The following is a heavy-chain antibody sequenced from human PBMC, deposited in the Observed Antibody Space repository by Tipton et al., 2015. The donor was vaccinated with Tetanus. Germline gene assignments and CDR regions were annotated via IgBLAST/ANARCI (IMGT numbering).Heavy chain of an antibody. J-gene: IGHJ4*02. CDR3: ARANNEFPKKGPFDS. D-gene: IGHD1-1*01. V-gene: IGHV4-61*08. CDR1: GGSVRSGDYS. CDR2: VSYSGRT. Sequence: TLSLTCTVSGGSVRSGDYSWNWIRQPPGKGLEWLAYVSYSGRTNSNYSLKSRITISQDTSKNQFSLRLTSVTAADTAVYYSARANNEFPKKGPFDSWGPGILVTVSS.